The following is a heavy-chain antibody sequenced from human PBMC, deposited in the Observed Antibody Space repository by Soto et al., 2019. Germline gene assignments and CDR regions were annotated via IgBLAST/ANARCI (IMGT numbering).Heavy chain of an antibody. Sequence: QVQLVQSGAEAKKPGSAVRVSCKASGGTLSEHGISWVRQAPGQGLEWMGGIIPIYGTRDYAQRFDDRISITADESTGTVYMELSSLRSEDTAVYYCAKIRSPPGRDCMRSSCSYYYYYGMDVWGQGTTVTVSS. J-gene: IGHJ6*02. CDR2: IIPIYGTR. CDR1: GGTLSEHG. D-gene: IGHD2-2*01. V-gene: IGHV1-69*12. CDR3: AKIRSPPGRDCMRSSCSYYYYYGMDV.